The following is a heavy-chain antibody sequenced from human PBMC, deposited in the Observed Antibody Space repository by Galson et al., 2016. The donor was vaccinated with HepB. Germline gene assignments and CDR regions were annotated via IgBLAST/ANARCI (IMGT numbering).Heavy chain of an antibody. J-gene: IGHJ6*02. Sequence: SLRLSCAASGFPFTTYAMHWLRQPPGKRLEWLAIISYGGTDEYYAASVRGRFTISRDNSQDTVYLQMSSLRPEDTAVYYCAKEDDSGSHWGGIDVWGQGTTVTVSS. CDR1: GFPFTTYA. V-gene: IGHV3-30*18. CDR3: AKEDDSGSHWGGIDV. D-gene: IGHD3-10*01. CDR2: ISYGGTDE.